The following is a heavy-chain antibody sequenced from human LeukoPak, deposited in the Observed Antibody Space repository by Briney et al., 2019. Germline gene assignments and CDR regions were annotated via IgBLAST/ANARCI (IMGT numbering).Heavy chain of an antibody. V-gene: IGHV4-59*01. Sequence: PSETLPLTCTVSGGSISSYYWSWIRQPPGKGLEWIGYIYYSGSTNYNPSLKSRVTISVDTSKNQFSLKLSSVTAADTAVYYCARGSSSWTSYYFDYWGQGTLVTVSS. CDR3: ARGSSSWTSYYFDY. CDR1: GGSISSYY. J-gene: IGHJ4*02. CDR2: IYYSGST. D-gene: IGHD6-13*01.